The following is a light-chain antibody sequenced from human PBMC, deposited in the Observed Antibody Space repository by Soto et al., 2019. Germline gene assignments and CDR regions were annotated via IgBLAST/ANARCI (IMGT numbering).Light chain of an antibody. CDR3: QQYDNPSIT. J-gene: IGKJ5*01. V-gene: IGKV1-33*01. Sequence: DIQMTQSPSSVSASVGDRVTITFQASQYITNLLNWYQQKPGKAPNLLIYDASNLETGVPTRFSGSGSGTDFTLIISSLQHEDIATYYCQQYDNPSITFGQRTRLETK. CDR1: QYITNL. CDR2: DAS.